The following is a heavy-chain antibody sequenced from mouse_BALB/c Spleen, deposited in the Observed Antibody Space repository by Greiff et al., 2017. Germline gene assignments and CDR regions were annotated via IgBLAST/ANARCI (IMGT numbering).Heavy chain of an antibody. J-gene: IGHJ4*01. V-gene: IGHV5-12-2*01. CDR1: GFTFSSYT. D-gene: IGHD2-5*01. Sequence: EVKLVESGGGLVQPGGSLKLSCAASGFTFSSYTMSWVRQTPEKRLEWVAYISNGGGSTYYPDTVKGRFTISRDNAKNTLYLQMSSLKSEDTAMYYCARHHSKGYYAMDYWGQGTSVTVSS. CDR3: ARHHSKGYYAMDY. CDR2: ISNGGGST.